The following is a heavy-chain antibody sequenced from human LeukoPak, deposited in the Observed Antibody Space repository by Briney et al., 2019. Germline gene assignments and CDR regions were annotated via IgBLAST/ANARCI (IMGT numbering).Heavy chain of an antibody. CDR3: ARVYAQRNWFDP. CDR1: GVSISSGGYY. J-gene: IGHJ5*02. V-gene: IGHV4-31*03. D-gene: IGHD2-8*01. CDR2: IYYSGST. Sequence: SETLSLTCTVSGVSISSGGYYWSWIRQHPGKGLEWIGYIYYSGSTYYNPSLKSRVTISVDTSKNQFSLKLSSVTAADTAIYYCARVYAQRNWFDPRGQGTLVTVSS.